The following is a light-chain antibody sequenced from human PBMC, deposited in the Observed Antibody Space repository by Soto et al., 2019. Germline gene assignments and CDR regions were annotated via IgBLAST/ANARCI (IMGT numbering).Light chain of an antibody. CDR1: SSDVGSYNF. Sequence: QSALTQPASVSGSPGQSITISCTGTSSDVGSYNFVSWYQQVPSKAPKLMIYEVRNRPSGVSNRFSGSKSGNTASLTISGLQADDEADYYCSSYTTSSNYVFGTGTKVTVL. CDR3: SSYTTSSNYV. CDR2: EVR. V-gene: IGLV2-14*01. J-gene: IGLJ1*01.